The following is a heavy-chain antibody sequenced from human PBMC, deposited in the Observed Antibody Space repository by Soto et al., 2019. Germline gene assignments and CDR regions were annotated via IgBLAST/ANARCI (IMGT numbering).Heavy chain of an antibody. CDR3: AKKSCSSPGCPYGMDV. J-gene: IGHJ6*02. CDR2: ISFTGDRR. D-gene: IGHD2-2*01. Sequence: GSLRLSCAASGFNFKAYVMNWVRQAPGNGLEWVSIISFTGDRRYYAGSVKDRFTISRDNSQNTLYLQMNSLRAEDTVVYYCAKKSCSSPGCPYGMDVWGQGTTVTVSS. CDR1: GFNFKAYV. V-gene: IGHV3-23*01.